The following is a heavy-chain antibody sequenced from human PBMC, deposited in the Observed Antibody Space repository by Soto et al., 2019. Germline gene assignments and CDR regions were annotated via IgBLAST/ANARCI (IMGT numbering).Heavy chain of an antibody. J-gene: IGHJ4*02. CDR2: IKQDGSEK. CDR3: ARGPRAENFDY. Sequence: SWVRQAPGKGLEWVANIKQDGSEKYYVDSVKGRFTISRDNAKNSLYLQMNSLRAEDTAVYYCARGPRAENFDYWGQGTRVTVSA. V-gene: IGHV3-7*03.